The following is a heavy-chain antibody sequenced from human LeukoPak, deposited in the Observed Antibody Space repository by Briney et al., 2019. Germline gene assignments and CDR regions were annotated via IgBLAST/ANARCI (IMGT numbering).Heavy chain of an antibody. Sequence: GGSLRLSCAASGFTFSSYAMSWVRQAPGKGLEWVSAISGSGGSTYYADSVKGRFTISRDNSKNTLYLQMNSLRAEDTAVYYCARDRASSGWYSGFDYWGQGTLVTVSS. CDR1: GFTFSSYA. CDR2: ISGSGGST. CDR3: ARDRASSGWYSGFDY. D-gene: IGHD6-19*01. J-gene: IGHJ4*02. V-gene: IGHV3-23*01.